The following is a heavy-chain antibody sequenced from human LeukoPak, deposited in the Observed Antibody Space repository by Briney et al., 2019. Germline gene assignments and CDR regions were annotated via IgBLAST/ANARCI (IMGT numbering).Heavy chain of an antibody. V-gene: IGHV3-64*01. D-gene: IGHD5-12*01. CDR1: GFTFSSYA. J-gene: IGHJ3*02. CDR3: ARDRGYSGYDYGAFDI. Sequence: GGSLRLSCAASGFTFSSYAMHWVRQAPGKGLEYVSAISSNGGSTYYANSVKGRFTISRDNSKNTLYLQMGSLRAEDMAVYYCARDRGYSGYDYGAFDIWGQGTMVTVSS. CDR2: ISSNGGST.